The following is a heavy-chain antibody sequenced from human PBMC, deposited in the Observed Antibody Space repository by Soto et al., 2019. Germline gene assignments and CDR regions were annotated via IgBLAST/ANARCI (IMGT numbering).Heavy chain of an antibody. D-gene: IGHD5-18*01. V-gene: IGHV3-30*03. CDR1: GFAFSSYG. J-gene: IGHJ4*02. CDR3: VSDRGYGHASVPYS. Sequence: QAQLVESGGGVVQPARSLRLSCAASGFAFSSYGMHWVRQAPGTGLEWVAVISYDGSLQHYADSVKGRFTTSRDNSKNMVLLQMSSLRAEDTAVYYCVSDRGYGHASVPYSWGQGTLVSVSS. CDR2: ISYDGSLQ.